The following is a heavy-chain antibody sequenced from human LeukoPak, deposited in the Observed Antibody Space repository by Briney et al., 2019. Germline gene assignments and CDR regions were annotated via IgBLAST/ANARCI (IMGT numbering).Heavy chain of an antibody. CDR2: INPNSGGT. J-gene: IGHJ3*02. V-gene: IGHV1-2*06. CDR3: ARPDCSSTSCLNAFDI. CDR1: GYTFTGYY. Sequence: GSVKVSCKASGYTFTGYYMHWGPQAPGQGVEWMGRINPNSGGTNYAQKVQGRVTMTRDTSISTAYMELSRLRSDDTAVYYCARPDCSSTSCLNAFDIWGQGTMVTVSS. D-gene: IGHD2-2*01.